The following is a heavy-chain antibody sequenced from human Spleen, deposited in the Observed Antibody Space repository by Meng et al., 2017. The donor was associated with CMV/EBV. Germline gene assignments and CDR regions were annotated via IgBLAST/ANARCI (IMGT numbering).Heavy chain of an antibody. V-gene: IGHV3-30*04. Sequence: GESLKISCAASGFTFSTHAMNWVRQAPGKGLEWVAVILYDGSEKYYADSLKGRFTISRDNSRNTLYLQMNSLRPEDTAVYHCARDRIAAAGSGDGMDVWGQGTTVTVSS. CDR3: ARDRIAAAGSGDGMDV. CDR1: GFTFSTHA. CDR2: ILYDGSEK. J-gene: IGHJ6*02. D-gene: IGHD6-13*01.